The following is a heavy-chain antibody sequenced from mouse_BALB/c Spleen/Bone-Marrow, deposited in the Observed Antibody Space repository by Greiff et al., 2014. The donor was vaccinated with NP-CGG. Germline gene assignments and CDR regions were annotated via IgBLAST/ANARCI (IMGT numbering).Heavy chain of an antibody. Sequence: QVQLKESGPGLVAPSQSLSITCTVSGFSLTDYGVSWIRQPPGKGLEWLGVVWGGGITYYNSTLKSRLSITKDNSKSQVFLKMNSLQTDDTAMYYCAKHDTTVVVDYWGRGTTLTVSS. CDR1: GFSLTDYG. CDR3: AKHDTTVVVDY. CDR2: VWGGGIT. D-gene: IGHD1-1*01. J-gene: IGHJ2*01. V-gene: IGHV2-6-5*01.